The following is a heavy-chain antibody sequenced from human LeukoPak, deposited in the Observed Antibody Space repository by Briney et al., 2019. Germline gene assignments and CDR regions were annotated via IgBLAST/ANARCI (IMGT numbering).Heavy chain of an antibody. CDR2: FDPEDGET. Sequence: ASVKVSCKVSGYTLTELSMHWVRQAPGKGLEWMGGFDPEDGETIYTQKFQGRVTMTEDTSTDTAYMELSSLRSEDTAVYYCATLPPLVPAGPADAFDIWGQGTVVTVSS. J-gene: IGHJ3*02. D-gene: IGHD2-2*01. CDR3: ATLPPLVPAGPADAFDI. CDR1: GYTLTELS. V-gene: IGHV1-24*01.